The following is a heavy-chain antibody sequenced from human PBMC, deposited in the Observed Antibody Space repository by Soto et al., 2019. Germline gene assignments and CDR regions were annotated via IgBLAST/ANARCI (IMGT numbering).Heavy chain of an antibody. CDR3: AREPLT. J-gene: IGHJ1*01. CDR2: IYYIGST. CDR1: PGYNNNGGYY. Sequence: HNRTIPPGYNNNGGYYLIWTSQHSGKGLEWIGYIYYIGSTYYNPSLKSLVTISVDTSKNQFSLKLSSVTAADTAVYYCAREPLTWGQG. V-gene: IGHV4-31*01.